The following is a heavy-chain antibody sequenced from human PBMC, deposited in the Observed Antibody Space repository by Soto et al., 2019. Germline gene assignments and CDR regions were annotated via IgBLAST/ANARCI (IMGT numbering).Heavy chain of an antibody. CDR3: ARGRWDYYDSSGYFY. CDR1: GFTFSSYS. Sequence: EVQLVESGGGLVQPGGSLRLSCAASGFTFSSYSMNWVRQAPGKGLEWVSYISSSSSTIYYADSVKGRFTISRDNAKNSLYLQMNSLRAEDTAVYYCARGRWDYYDSSGYFYWGQGTLVTVSS. D-gene: IGHD3-22*01. V-gene: IGHV3-48*01. CDR2: ISSSSSTI. J-gene: IGHJ4*02.